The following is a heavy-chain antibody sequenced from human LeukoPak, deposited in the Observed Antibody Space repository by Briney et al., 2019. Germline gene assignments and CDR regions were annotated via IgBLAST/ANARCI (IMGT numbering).Heavy chain of an antibody. CDR1: GGPISSYY. CDR3: ARVYGRCSSTSCSYYYYYGMDV. D-gene: IGHD2-2*01. Sequence: PSETLSLPCTVSGGPISSYYWSWLRQPPGKGLEWIGYIYYSGSTNYTPSLKSRVTISVDTSKNQFSLKLSSVTAADTAVYYCARVYGRCSSTSCSYYYYYGMDVWGQGTTVTVSS. J-gene: IGHJ6*02. V-gene: IGHV4-59*01. CDR2: IYYSGST.